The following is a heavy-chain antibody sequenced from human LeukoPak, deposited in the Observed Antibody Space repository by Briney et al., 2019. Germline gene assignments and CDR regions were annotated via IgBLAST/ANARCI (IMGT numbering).Heavy chain of an antibody. Sequence: GGSLRLSCAASGFTFSSYGMNWVRQAPGKGLEWVAVISYDGSNKYYADSVKGRFTISRDNSKNTLYLQMNSLRAEDTAVYYCAKTAKLNGATTTGYYFDYWGQGTLVTVSS. CDR3: AKTAKLNGATTTGYYFDY. V-gene: IGHV3-30*18. CDR2: ISYDGSNK. D-gene: IGHD5-12*01. J-gene: IGHJ4*02. CDR1: GFTFSSYG.